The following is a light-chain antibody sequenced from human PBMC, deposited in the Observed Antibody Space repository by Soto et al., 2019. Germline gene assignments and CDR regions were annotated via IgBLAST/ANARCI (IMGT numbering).Light chain of an antibody. Sequence: DIQMTQSPAPLSASVGDRVTMTCRASETFSRWLAWYQHKPGKAPKLLIYKASSLESGVPSRFSGSGSGTEFTLTISSLQPDDVATYYCQQYNIYSWTLGQGTKVDIK. CDR3: QQYNIYSWT. V-gene: IGKV1-5*03. CDR2: KAS. CDR1: ETFSRW. J-gene: IGKJ1*01.